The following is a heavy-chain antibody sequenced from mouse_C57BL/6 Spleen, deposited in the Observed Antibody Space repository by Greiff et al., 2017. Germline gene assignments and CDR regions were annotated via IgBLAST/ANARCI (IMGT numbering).Heavy chain of an antibody. CDR3: ASYYKDYAMDY. CDR2: INPSTGGT. CDR1: GYSFTGYY. J-gene: IGHJ4*01. Sequence: EVQLQQSGPELVKPGASVKISCKASGYSFTGYYMHWVKQSSEKSLEWIGEINPSTGGTSYNQKFKGKATLTVDKSSSTAYMQLKSLTSEDSAVYYCASYYKDYAMDYWGQGTSVTVSS. D-gene: IGHD2-12*01. V-gene: IGHV1-43*01.